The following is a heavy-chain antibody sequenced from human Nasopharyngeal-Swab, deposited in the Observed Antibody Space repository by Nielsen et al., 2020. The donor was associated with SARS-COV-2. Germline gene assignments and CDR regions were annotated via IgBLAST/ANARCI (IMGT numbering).Heavy chain of an antibody. J-gene: IGHJ6*02. CDR3: ARDQGSSWYTYYYYYGMDV. V-gene: IGHV3-30-3*01. CDR1: GFTFSSYA. D-gene: IGHD6-13*01. CDR2: ISYDGSKK. Sequence: GESLKTPFAAPGFTFSSYAMHWVRQAPGKGLEWVAVISYDGSKKYYADSVKGRFTIARDNSKNTLYLQMNSLRAEDTAVYYCARDQGSSWYTYYYYYGMDVWGQGTTVTVSS.